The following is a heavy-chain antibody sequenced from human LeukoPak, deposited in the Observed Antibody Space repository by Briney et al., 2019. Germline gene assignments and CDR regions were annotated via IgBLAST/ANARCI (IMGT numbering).Heavy chain of an antibody. Sequence: SVKVSCEASGGTFSSYAISWVRQAPGQGLEWMGRIIPIFGIANYAQKFQDRVTITADKSTSTAYMELSSLRSEDTAVYYCARDQGGIAAAGTRYYYGMDVWGQGTTVTVSS. V-gene: IGHV1-69*04. CDR1: GGTFSSYA. CDR3: ARDQGGIAAAGTRYYYGMDV. J-gene: IGHJ6*02. CDR2: IIPIFGIA. D-gene: IGHD6-13*01.